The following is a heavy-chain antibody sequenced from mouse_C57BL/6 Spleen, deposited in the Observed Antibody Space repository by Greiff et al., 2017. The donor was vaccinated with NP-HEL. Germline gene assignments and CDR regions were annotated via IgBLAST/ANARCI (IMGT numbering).Heavy chain of an antibody. J-gene: IGHJ3*01. D-gene: IGHD2-3*01. Sequence: VQLVESGPELVKPGASVKISCKASGYAFSSSWMNWVKQRPGKGLEWIGRIYPGDGDTNYNGKFKGKATLTADKSSSTAYMRLSSLTAEDSAVYFCARSGDGYYFADWGQGTLVTVSA. CDR2: IYPGDGDT. V-gene: IGHV1-82*01. CDR3: ARSGDGYYFAD. CDR1: GYAFSSSW.